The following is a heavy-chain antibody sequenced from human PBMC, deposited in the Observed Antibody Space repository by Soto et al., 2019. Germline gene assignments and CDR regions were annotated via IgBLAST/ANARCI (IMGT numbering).Heavy chain of an antibody. J-gene: IGHJ4*02. D-gene: IGHD3-10*01. V-gene: IGHV4-31*03. CDR1: DDSLTTNKYA. CDR2: VYSNGNT. CDR3: ARASYFRPSGSYYFVS. Sequence: SETLSLTCTVPDDSLTTNKYAWTWIRQNPEKGLEWIGYVYSNGNTRSSPSLQSRVSMSVDTSKSHFSLRLSSVTAADTAVYFCARASYFRPSGSYYFVSWGQGTPAPVYS.